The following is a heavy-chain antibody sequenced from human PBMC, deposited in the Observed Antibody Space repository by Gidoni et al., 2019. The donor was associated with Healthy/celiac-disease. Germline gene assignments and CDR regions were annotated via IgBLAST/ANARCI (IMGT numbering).Heavy chain of an antibody. CDR1: GFTFSSYG. J-gene: IGHJ5*02. CDR3: ARGRGVIMLIDP. V-gene: IGHV3-33*01. CDR2: IWYDGSNK. D-gene: IGHD2-21*01. Sequence: QVQLVDSGGGVVQPGRSLRLSCAASGFTFSSYGMHWVRQAPGKGLEWVALIWYDGSNKYYADSVKGRFTISRDNSKNTLYLQMNSLRAEDTAVYFCARGRGVIMLIDPWGQGTLVTVSS.